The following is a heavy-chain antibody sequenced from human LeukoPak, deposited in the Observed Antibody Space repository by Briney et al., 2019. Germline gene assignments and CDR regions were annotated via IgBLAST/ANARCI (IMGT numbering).Heavy chain of an antibody. V-gene: IGHV4-34*01. CDR3: ARVSFFRWAATRPSYYYYYMDV. Sequence: SETLSLTCAVYGGSFSGYYWSWVRQPPGKGLEWIGEINHSGSTNYNPSLKSRVTISVDTSKNQFSLKLSSVTTADTAVYYCARVSFFRWAATRPSYYYYYMDVWGKGTTVTISS. CDR1: GGSFSGYY. J-gene: IGHJ6*03. D-gene: IGHD2-15*01. CDR2: INHSGST.